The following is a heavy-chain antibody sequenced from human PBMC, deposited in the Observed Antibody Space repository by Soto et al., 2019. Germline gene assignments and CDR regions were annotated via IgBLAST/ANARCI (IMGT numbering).Heavy chain of an antibody. CDR1: GGSISSSSNY. J-gene: IGHJ5*02. V-gene: IGHV4-39*01. D-gene: IGHD6-19*01. Sequence: QLQLQESGPRLVKPSETLSLTCTVSGGSISSSSNYWGWIRQPPGKGLEWIGSIFYSGHTYYNPSLKSRVTISVDTSKNQFSLRLSSVAAADTAVYYCARHQYSSGWADNCFDPWGQGTLVTVSS. CDR2: IFYSGHT. CDR3: ARHQYSSGWADNCFDP.